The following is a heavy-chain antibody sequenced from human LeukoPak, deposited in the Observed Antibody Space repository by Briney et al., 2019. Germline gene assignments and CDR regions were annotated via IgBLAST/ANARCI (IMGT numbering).Heavy chain of an antibody. CDR2: INHSGST. Sequence: PSETLSLTCAVYGGSFSGYYWSWIRQPPGKGLEWIGEINHSGSTNYNPSLKSRVTISVDTSKNQFSLKLSSVTAADTAVYYCASIMTWDYWGQGTLVTVSS. CDR3: ASIMTWDY. V-gene: IGHV4-34*01. J-gene: IGHJ4*02. CDR1: GGSFSGYY.